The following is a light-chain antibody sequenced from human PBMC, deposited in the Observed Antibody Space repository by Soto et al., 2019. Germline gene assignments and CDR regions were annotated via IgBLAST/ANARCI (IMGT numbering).Light chain of an antibody. CDR2: GAS. CDR1: QSVSSSY. Sequence: EIVMTQSPGTLSLSPGERATLSCRASQSVSSSYLAWCQQKPGQAPRLLIYGASSTATGNPDRLSGSGSGTDFTLTISRLEPEDFAVYYCQQYGNSQTFGQGTKVDIK. V-gene: IGKV3-20*01. CDR3: QQYGNSQT. J-gene: IGKJ1*01.